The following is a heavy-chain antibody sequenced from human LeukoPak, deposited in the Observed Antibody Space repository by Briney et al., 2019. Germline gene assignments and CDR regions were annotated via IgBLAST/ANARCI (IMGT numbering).Heavy chain of an antibody. CDR2: IYYSGST. J-gene: IGHJ4*02. V-gene: IGHV4-59*08. Sequence: SETLSLTCTVSGGSISSYYWSWIRQPPGKGLEWIGYIYYSGSTNYNPSLKSRVTISVDTSKNQFSLKLSSVTAADTAVYYCARQRILIGHSSGWYTDWGQGTLVTVSS. CDR3: ARQRILIGHSSGWYTD. D-gene: IGHD6-19*01. CDR1: GGSISSYY.